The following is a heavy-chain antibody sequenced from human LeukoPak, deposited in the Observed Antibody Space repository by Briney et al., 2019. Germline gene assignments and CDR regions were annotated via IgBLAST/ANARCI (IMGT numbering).Heavy chain of an antibody. CDR1: GYTFTSYD. V-gene: IGHV1-8*01. CDR3: ARGMVRGVIITFPYYGMDV. J-gene: IGHJ6*02. Sequence: ASVKVSCKASGYTFTSYDINWVRQATGQGLEWMGWMNPNSGNTGYAQKFQGRVTMTRNTSINTAYMELSSLRSEDTAVYYCARGMVRGVIITFPYYGMDVWGQGTTVTVSS. D-gene: IGHD3-10*01. CDR2: MNPNSGNT.